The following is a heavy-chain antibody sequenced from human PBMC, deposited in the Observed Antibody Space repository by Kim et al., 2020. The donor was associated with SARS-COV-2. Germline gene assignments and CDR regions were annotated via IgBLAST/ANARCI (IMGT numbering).Heavy chain of an antibody. Sequence: ASVKVSCKTSGYTFTAYALHWVRQAPGQSLEWLGWINTDNGNTKYSNKLHGRAVITRDTSASTAFMELSSLRADDTAVYYCARDQGYTDYYGSRAYYPNWGPGPRVTLSS. J-gene: IGHJ1*01. V-gene: IGHV1-3*04. CDR2: INTDNGNT. D-gene: IGHD3-10*01. CDR1: GYTFTAYA. CDR3: ARDQGYTDYYGSRAYYPN.